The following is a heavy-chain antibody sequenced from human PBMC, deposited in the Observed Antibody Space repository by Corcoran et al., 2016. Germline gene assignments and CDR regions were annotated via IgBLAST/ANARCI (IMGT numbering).Heavy chain of an antibody. Sequence: EVQLVESGGGLIQPGGSLRLSCAASGFTASSNYMSWVRQVPGKGLEWVSVIYSGGSTYYANSVKGRFTISRDNSKNTLYLKMNSLRAEETHVYYGARDHPYGDYLDYLGQGTLCAVSS. D-gene: IGHD4-17*01. CDR1: GFTASSNY. V-gene: IGHV3-53*01. CDR2: IYSGGST. CDR3: ARDHPYGDYLDY. J-gene: IGHJ4*02.